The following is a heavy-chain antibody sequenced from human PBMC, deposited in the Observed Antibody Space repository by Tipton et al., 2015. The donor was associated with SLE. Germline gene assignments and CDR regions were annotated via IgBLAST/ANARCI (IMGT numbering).Heavy chain of an antibody. V-gene: IGHV3-74*01. J-gene: IGHJ4*02. CDR3: AKGVHGSGNFFKNNFDY. Sequence: SLRLSCAASGFTFSSYWMHWVRQAPGKGLVWVSRINSDGSSTSYADSVKGRFTISRDNAKNSLYLQMNSLRAEDTALYYCAKGVHGSGNFFKNNFDYWGQGTLVTVSS. D-gene: IGHD3-10*01. CDR2: INSDGSST. CDR1: GFTFSSYW.